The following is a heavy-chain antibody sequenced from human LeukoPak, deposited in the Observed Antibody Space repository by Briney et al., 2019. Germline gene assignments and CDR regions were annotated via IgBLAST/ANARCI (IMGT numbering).Heavy chain of an antibody. J-gene: IGHJ6*01. CDR2: INPNSGNT. CDR3: SSEIGYSSGGSCYNYYYGMDV. D-gene: IGHD2-15*01. CDR1: GYTFTSYD. V-gene: IGHV1-8*01. Sequence: GGSVKVSCMACGYTFTSYDSNGVRQATAQEVEGMGWINPNSGNTGYAQTFQGRVTMTRNTSRSSAYMQLSSLRTQDTTAYYWSSEIGYSSGGSCYNYYYGMDVWGQGTTVTVSS.